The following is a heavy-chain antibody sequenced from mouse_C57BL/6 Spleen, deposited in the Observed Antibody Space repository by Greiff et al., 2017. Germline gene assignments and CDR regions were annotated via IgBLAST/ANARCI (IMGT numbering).Heavy chain of an antibody. CDR2: SRNKANDYTT. Sequence: EVQGVESGGGLVQSGRSLRLSCATSGFTFSDFYMEWVRQAPGKGLEWIAASRNKANDYTTEYSASVKGRFIVSRDTSQSILYLQMNALRAEDTAIYYCARDGYDGYFDVWGTGTTVTVSS. J-gene: IGHJ1*03. V-gene: IGHV7-1*01. D-gene: IGHD2-12*01. CDR1: GFTFSDFY. CDR3: ARDGYDGYFDV.